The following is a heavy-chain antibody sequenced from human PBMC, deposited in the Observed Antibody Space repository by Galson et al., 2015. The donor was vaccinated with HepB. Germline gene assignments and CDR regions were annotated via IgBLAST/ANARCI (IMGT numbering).Heavy chain of an antibody. CDR1: GFTFSSDS. V-gene: IGHV3-21*01. J-gene: IGHJ6*02. CDR3: GRDRMTMVRGDSLQGMDV. Sequence: SLRLSCAASGFTFSSDSMNWVRQAPGRGLEWVSSISSSSSFKFYAESVKGRFTISRYNAKHSLYLQMNSLRAEDTALSYCGRDRMTMVRGDSLQGMDVWGQGTTVTVSS. CDR2: ISSSSSFK. D-gene: IGHD3-10*01.